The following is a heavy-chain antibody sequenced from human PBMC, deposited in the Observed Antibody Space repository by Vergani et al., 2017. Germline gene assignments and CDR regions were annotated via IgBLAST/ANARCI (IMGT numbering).Heavy chain of an antibody. D-gene: IGHD5-18*01. CDR3: ARGGGQTALDL. J-gene: IGHJ4*02. V-gene: IGHV1-18*01. Sequence: QVQVVQSGAEVKKSGASVKVSCKASGYTFTKFGITWVRQAPGQGLQWMGWISAYNANTNFAQKLQGRVFMTTDTSTRTAYMELRSLRSDDTAVYYCARGGGQTALDLWGQGTLVTVSS. CDR1: GYTFTKFG. CDR2: ISAYNANT.